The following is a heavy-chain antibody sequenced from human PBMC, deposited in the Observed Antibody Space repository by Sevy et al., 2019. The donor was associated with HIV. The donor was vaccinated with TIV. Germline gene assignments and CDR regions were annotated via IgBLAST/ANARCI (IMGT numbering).Heavy chain of an antibody. CDR1: GGSVSSGSYY. J-gene: IGHJ6*02. V-gene: IGHV4-61*01. Sequence: SETLSLTCTVSGGSVSSGSYYWSWIRQPQGKGLEWIGYIYYSGSTNYNPSLKSRVTISVDTSKNQFSLKLSSVTAADTAVYYCARGARYYYGMDVWGQGTTVTVSS. D-gene: IGHD1-26*01. CDR3: ARGARYYYGMDV. CDR2: IYYSGST.